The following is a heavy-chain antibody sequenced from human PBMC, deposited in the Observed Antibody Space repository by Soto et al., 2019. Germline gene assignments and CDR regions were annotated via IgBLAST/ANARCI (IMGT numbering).Heavy chain of an antibody. CDR1: GYTLINYG. D-gene: IGHD5-18*01. Sequence: QGQLVQSGGEEKEPGASVMVSCKASGYTLINYGINWVRQAPGQGLEWLGWISPYNGKTEYAQKLQGRVTMTTDTSTSTVYMELRSLRSDDTAVYYCAREQTKWLQDACDMWGQGTMVTVSS. J-gene: IGHJ3*02. CDR3: AREQTKWLQDACDM. V-gene: IGHV1-18*01. CDR2: ISPYNGKT.